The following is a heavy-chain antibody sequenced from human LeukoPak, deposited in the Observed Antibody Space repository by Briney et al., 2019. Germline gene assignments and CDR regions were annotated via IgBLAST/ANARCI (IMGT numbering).Heavy chain of an antibody. CDR3: AKRPRAVAEAYFDY. CDR2: ISGSGIST. V-gene: IGHV3-23*01. Sequence: GGSLRLSCAASGFTFSSYAMSWVRQAPGKGLEWVSAISGSGISTYYADSVKGRFTISRDSSKNTLYLQMNSLRAEDTAVYYCAKRPRAVAEAYFDYWGQGTPVTVSS. J-gene: IGHJ4*02. CDR1: GFTFSSYA. D-gene: IGHD6-19*01.